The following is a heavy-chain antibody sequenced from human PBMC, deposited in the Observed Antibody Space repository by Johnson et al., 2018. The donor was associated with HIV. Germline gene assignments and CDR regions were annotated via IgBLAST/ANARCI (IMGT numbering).Heavy chain of an antibody. CDR3: EREDYGGKLGAFDI. Sequence: QVQLVESGGGLVQPGGSLRLSCAASGFTFSDYYMSWIRQAPGKGLEWVSYIRSDGSTIYDADSVKGRFTISRDNSKNTLYLQMNSLRAEDTAVYYCEREDYGGKLGAFDIWGQGTMVTVSS. CDR2: IRSDGSTI. J-gene: IGHJ3*02. CDR1: GFTFSDYY. D-gene: IGHD4-23*01. V-gene: IGHV3-11*04.